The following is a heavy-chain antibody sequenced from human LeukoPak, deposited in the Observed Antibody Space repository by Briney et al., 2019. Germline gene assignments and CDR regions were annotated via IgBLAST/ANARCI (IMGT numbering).Heavy chain of an antibody. CDR1: GFTFSSYA. CDR2: ISGSGGST. J-gene: IGHJ4*02. Sequence: GGSLRLSCAASGFTFSSYAMSWVRQAPGKGLEWVSAISGSGGSTYYADSVKGRFTISRDNSKNTLYLQMNSLRAEDTAVYYCAKVGHGYSSIPLLDYWGQGTLVTVSS. CDR3: AKVGHGYSSIPLLDY. D-gene: IGHD6-13*01. V-gene: IGHV3-23*01.